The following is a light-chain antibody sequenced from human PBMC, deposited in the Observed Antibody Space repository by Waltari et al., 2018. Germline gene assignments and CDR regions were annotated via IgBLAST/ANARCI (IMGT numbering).Light chain of an antibody. CDR1: QSLLYKSNNKNY. J-gene: IGKJ2*03. CDR2: WAS. CDR3: QQYYDTPYS. V-gene: IGKV4-1*01. Sequence: DIVMTQSPDSLAVSLGERATINCKSSQSLLYKSNNKNYLAWYQQKPGQPPKLLIYWASTRESGVPDRFSGSGSGTDFTLTISSLQAEDVAVYYCQQYYDTPYSIGQGTKLEIK.